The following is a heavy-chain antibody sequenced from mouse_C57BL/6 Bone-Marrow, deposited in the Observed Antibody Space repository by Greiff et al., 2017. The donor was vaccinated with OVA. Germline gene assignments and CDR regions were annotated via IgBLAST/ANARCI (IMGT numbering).Heavy chain of an antibody. CDR2: IDPSDSYT. CDR3: ARYGVRGFAY. V-gene: IGHV1-50*01. Sequence: QVQLQQSGAELVKPGASVKLSCKASGYTFTSYWMQWVKQRPGQGLEWIGEIDPSDSYTNYNQKFKGKATLTVDTSSSTAYMQLSSLTSEDSAVYYCARYGVRGFAYWGQGTLVTVSA. CDR1: GYTFTSYW. D-gene: IGHD1-1*01. J-gene: IGHJ3*01.